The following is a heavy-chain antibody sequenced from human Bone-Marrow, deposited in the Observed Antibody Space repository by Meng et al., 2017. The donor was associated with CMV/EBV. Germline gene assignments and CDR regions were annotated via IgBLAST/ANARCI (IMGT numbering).Heavy chain of an antibody. D-gene: IGHD3-22*01. CDR1: GGTFSSYA. Sequence: ASVKVSCKASGGTFSSYAISWVRQAPGQGLEWMGIINPRGGSTSYAQKFQGRVTMTRDPSISTAYMELSRLRPDDTAVYYCARDLLYDSSGYPAYWGQGTRVTVSS. V-gene: IGHV1-46*01. J-gene: IGHJ4*02. CDR3: ARDLLYDSSGYPAY. CDR2: INPRGGST.